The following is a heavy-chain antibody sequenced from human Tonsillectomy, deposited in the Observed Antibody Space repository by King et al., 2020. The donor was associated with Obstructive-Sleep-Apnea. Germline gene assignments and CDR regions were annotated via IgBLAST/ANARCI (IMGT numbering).Heavy chain of an antibody. Sequence: VQLVESGGGVVQPGRSLRLSCAASGFTFSSYAMHWVRQAPGKGLEWVAVISYDGSNKYYADSVKGRFTISRDNSKNTLYLQMNSLRAEDTAVYYCARDLGGRDDYWGQGTQVTVSS. D-gene: IGHD3-16*01. CDR3: ARDLGGRDDY. V-gene: IGHV3-30-3*01. CDR2: ISYDGSNK. CDR1: GFTFSSYA. J-gene: IGHJ4*02.